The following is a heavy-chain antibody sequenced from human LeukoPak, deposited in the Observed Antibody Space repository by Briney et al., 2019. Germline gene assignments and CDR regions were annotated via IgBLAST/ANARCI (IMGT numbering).Heavy chain of an antibody. CDR2: ISGSGGST. CDR3: AKWDDFWSGYNAFDI. J-gene: IGHJ3*02. D-gene: IGHD3-3*01. CDR1: GFTFSSYA. V-gene: IGHV3-23*01. Sequence: GGSLRLSCAASGFTFSSYAMSWVRQAPGKGLEWVSAISGSGGSTYYADSVKGRFTISRDNSKKTLYLQMNSLRAEDMAVYYCAKWDDFWSGYNAFDIWGQGTMVTVSS.